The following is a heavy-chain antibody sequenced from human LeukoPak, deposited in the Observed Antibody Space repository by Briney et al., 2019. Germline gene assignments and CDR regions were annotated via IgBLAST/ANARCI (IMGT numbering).Heavy chain of an antibody. CDR1: GYTFTGYY. V-gene: IGHV1-2*02. Sequence: ASVKVSCKASGYTFTGYYMQWVRQAPGQGLEWMGWINPNSGGTKYAQKFQGRVTMTRDTSISTAYMELSRLRSDDTAVYYCASLGVVANAFDIWGQGTMVIVSS. CDR3: ASLGVVANAFDI. CDR2: INPNSGGT. D-gene: IGHD2-15*01. J-gene: IGHJ3*02.